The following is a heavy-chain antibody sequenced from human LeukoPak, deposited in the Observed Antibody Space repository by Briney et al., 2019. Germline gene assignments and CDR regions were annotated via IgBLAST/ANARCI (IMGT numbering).Heavy chain of an antibody. V-gene: IGHV4-4*07. CDR1: GDSITNKY. CDR2: IYNSGSP. Sequence: SETLSLTCAVSGDSITNKYWTWIRQPAGRGLEFVGRIYNSGSPNYNPSLNNRVTMSLDTFRNQVSLELTSVTAADTAVYFCARESNYDRGGYLAWGPKKVYYFVMDVCGQGTTVTVSS. CDR3: ARESNYDRGGYLAWGPKKVYYFVMDV. J-gene: IGHJ6*02. D-gene: IGHD3-22*01.